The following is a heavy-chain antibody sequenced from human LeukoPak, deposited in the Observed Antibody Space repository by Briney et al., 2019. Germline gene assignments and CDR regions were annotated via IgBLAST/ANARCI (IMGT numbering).Heavy chain of an antibody. CDR2: IYYSGST. D-gene: IGHD6-13*01. J-gene: IGHJ4*02. V-gene: IGHV4-59*01. Sequence: SETLSLTCTVSGGSISGYFWTWIRQPPGKELECMGYIYYSGSTNYNPSLQSRVNISVDTSKNQFSLKLSSVTAADTAVYYCARVSSSSGVDYWGQGTLVTVSS. CDR1: GGSISGYF. CDR3: ARVSSSSGVDY.